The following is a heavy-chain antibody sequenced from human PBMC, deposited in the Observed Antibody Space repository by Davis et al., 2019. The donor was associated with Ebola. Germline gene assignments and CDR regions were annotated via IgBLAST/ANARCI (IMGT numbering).Heavy chain of an antibody. J-gene: IGHJ4*02. CDR1: GFTFSSYG. Sequence: GESLKISCAASGFTFSSYGMHWVRQAPGKGLEWVAVIWYDGSDKYYADSVKGRFNISRDNSKNKLYLQMNSLRTEDTAVYYCSGTGSSWYHSFEYWGQGTLVTVSS. CDR2: IWYDGSDK. D-gene: IGHD6-13*01. V-gene: IGHV3-33*01. CDR3: SGTGSSWYHSFEY.